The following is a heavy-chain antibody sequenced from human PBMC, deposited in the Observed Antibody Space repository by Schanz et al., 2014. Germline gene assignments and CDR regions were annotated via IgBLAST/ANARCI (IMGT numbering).Heavy chain of an antibody. J-gene: IGHJ4*02. CDR1: GFSFSVSW. V-gene: IGHV3-7*01. CDR3: TRDRAYHSFDY. D-gene: IGHD1-26*01. CDR2: IKEDGSQK. Sequence: EVQLVESGGGLVQPGGSLRLSCEASGFSFSVSWMNWVRQAPGKGLEWVATIKEDGSQKYYLDSVKGRFTISRDNARNSLYLQMTSLRAEDTALYYCTRDRAYHSFDYWGQGTPVTVSS.